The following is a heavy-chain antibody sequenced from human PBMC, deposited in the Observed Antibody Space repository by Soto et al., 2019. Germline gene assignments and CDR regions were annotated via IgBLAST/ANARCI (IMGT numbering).Heavy chain of an antibody. D-gene: IGHD1-1*01. Sequence: QVQLVQSGAEVKKPGSSVKVSCKASGGTFSSYAISWVRQAPGQGLEWMGGIIPIFGTANYAQKFQGRVTSPADESTSTAYLARSSLRSEDTAVYYCARDPPLGVRAAIDIWGQGTMVTVSS. CDR2: IIPIFGTA. J-gene: IGHJ3*02. CDR1: GGTFSSYA. CDR3: ARDPPLGVRAAIDI. V-gene: IGHV1-69*12.